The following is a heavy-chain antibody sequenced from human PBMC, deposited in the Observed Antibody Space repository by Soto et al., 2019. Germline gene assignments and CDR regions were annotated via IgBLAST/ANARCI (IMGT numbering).Heavy chain of an antibody. CDR3: ARDRYGDPLWGQDDFDY. J-gene: IGHJ4*02. CDR2: ISDSANST. D-gene: IGHD4-17*01. CDR1: GFPFSSYA. Sequence: HPGGSLRLSCAAPGFPFSSYAMTWVRKAPGKGLEWVSPISDSANSTYSANALKGRFTITIDDSNKTLYLQINSLTDEDTAVYDCARDRYGDPLWGQDDFDYWGQGTLVTVSS. V-gene: IGHV3-23*01.